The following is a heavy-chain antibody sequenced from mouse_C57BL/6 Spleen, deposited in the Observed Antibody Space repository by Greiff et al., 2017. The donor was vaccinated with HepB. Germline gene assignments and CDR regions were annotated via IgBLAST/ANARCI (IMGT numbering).Heavy chain of an antibody. D-gene: IGHD3-1*01. V-gene: IGHV1-69*01. CDR2: IDPSASYT. J-gene: IGHJ3*01. CDR3: ARGTAWFAY. CDR1: GYTFTSYW. Sequence: QVQLQQPGAELVMPGASVKLSCKASGYTFTSYWMHWVKQRPGQGLEWIGEIDPSASYTNYNQKFKGKSTLTVDKSSSTAHMQLSSLTSEDSAVYYCARGTAWFAYWGQGTLVTVSA.